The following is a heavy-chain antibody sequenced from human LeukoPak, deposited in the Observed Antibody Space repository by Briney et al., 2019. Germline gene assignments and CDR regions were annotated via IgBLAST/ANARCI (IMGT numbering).Heavy chain of an antibody. CDR3: ASGHIPPIVVVPAAIFGFDY. D-gene: IGHD2-2*01. J-gene: IGHJ4*02. CDR1: GGTFTSYA. V-gene: IGHV1-69*04. CDR2: IIPILGIA. Sequence: ASVNVSCKASGGTFTSYAISWVRQAPGQGLEWMGRIIPILGIANYAQKFHGRVTNTADKSTSTAYMELSSLRSEDTAVYYCASGHIPPIVVVPAAIFGFDYWGQGALVTVSS.